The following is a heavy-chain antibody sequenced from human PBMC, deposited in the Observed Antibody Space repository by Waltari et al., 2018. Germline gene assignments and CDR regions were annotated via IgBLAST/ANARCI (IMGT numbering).Heavy chain of an antibody. CDR2: IKQDGSEK. D-gene: IGHD3-10*01. CDR1: GFTFSSYW. Sequence: EVQLVESGGGLVQPGGSLRLSCAASGFTFSSYWMSWVRQAPGKGLEWVANIKQDGSEKYYVDSVKGRFTISRDNAKNSLYLQMNSLRAEDTAVYYCARSHRHTVLLNPRGRAFDIWGQGTMVTVSS. CDR3: ARSHRHTVLLNPRGRAFDI. V-gene: IGHV3-7*01. J-gene: IGHJ3*02.